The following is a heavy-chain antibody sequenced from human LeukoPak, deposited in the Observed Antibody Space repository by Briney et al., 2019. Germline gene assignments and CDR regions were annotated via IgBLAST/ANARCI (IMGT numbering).Heavy chain of an antibody. V-gene: IGHV3-7*01. J-gene: IGHJ4*02. D-gene: IGHD2-15*01. CDR1: GFTFSHFW. Sequence: GGSLRLSCAASGFTFSHFWMSWVRQAPGKGLQWVAYIKKTGSETYYVDSVKGRFTITRDNTRSSLFLQMYSLRAEDTAVYFCAREDGYCSGGNCYSYFDSWGQGTLVTVSS. CDR3: AREDGYCSGGNCYSYFDS. CDR2: IKKTGSET.